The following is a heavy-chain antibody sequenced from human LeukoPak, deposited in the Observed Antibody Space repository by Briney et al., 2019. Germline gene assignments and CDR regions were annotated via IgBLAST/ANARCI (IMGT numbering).Heavy chain of an antibody. V-gene: IGHV3-48*01. CDR1: GFTFSSYS. D-gene: IGHD2-15*01. CDR2: ISSSSSTI. Sequence: PGGSLRLSCAASGFTFSSYSMNWVRQAPGKGLEWVSYISSSSSTIYYADSVKGRFTISRDNAKNSLYLQMNSLRAEDTAVYYCARDDAATEEGYYYYMDVWGKGTTVTVSS. CDR3: ARDDAATEEGYYYYMDV. J-gene: IGHJ6*03.